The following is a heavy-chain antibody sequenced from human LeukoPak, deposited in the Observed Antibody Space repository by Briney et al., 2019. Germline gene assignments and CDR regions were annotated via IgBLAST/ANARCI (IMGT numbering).Heavy chain of an antibody. V-gene: IGHV3-48*03. D-gene: IGHD6-19*01. Sequence: PGGSLRLSCAASGFTFSSYEMNWVRQAPGKGLEWVSYISNSGSTIYYADSVKGRFTISRDNAKNSLYLQMNSLRAEDTAVYYCATSQPYSSGSPFDYWGQGTLVTVSS. CDR1: GFTFSSYE. CDR2: ISNSGSTI. J-gene: IGHJ4*02. CDR3: ATSQPYSSGSPFDY.